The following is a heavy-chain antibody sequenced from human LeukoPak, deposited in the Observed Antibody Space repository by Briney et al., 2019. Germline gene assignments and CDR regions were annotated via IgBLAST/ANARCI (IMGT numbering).Heavy chain of an antibody. CDR1: GFTVSSDY. J-gene: IGHJ4*02. Sequence: GGSLRLSCAASGFTVSSDYMNWVRQAPGKGLEWVSVLYSGGSTYYADSVKGRFTVSRDNSKDTLYLQMNSLRAEDTALYYCARGSTSAAGITYWGQGTLVTVSS. CDR2: LYSGGST. V-gene: IGHV3-53*01. D-gene: IGHD6-13*01. CDR3: ARGSTSAAGITY.